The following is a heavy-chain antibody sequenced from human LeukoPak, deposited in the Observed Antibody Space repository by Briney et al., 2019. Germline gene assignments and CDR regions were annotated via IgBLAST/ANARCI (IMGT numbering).Heavy chain of an antibody. Sequence: GGSLRLSCAASGFTLSNAWMTWVRQAPGQGLEWVGRSISTIDGGTTDYAAPVKGRFTISRDDSQNTVYLQMNSLKTEDTAMYYCTTTIDYWGQGTLVTVSS. J-gene: IGHJ4*02. V-gene: IGHV3-15*01. CDR1: GFTLSNAW. D-gene: IGHD4-11*01. CDR2: SISTIDGGTT. CDR3: TTTIDY.